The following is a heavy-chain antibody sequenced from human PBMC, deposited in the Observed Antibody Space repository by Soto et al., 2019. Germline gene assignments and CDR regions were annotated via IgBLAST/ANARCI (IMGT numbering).Heavy chain of an antibody. D-gene: IGHD6-13*01. CDR1: GFTFSSYG. CDR3: ARVGAAAGISGDYYYYYGMDV. J-gene: IGHJ6*02. V-gene: IGHV3-33*01. Sequence: PGGSLRLSCAASGFTFSSYGMHWVRQAPGKGLEWVAVIWYDGSNKYYADSVKGRFTISRDNSKNTLYLQMNSLRAEDTAVYYCARVGAAAGISGDYYYYYGMDVWGQVPTFTASS. CDR2: IWYDGSNK.